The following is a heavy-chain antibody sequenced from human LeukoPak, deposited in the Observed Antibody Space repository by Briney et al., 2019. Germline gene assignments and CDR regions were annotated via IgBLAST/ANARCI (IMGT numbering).Heavy chain of an antibody. Sequence: GRSLRLSCAASGFTFSSYGMHWVRQAPGKGLEWVAVISYDGSNKYYADSVKGRFTISRDNSKNTLYLQMNSLRAEDTAVYYCARDRSGSYPGGIDYWGQGTLVTVSS. CDR2: ISYDGSNK. CDR1: GFTFSSYG. D-gene: IGHD1-26*01. V-gene: IGHV3-30*03. J-gene: IGHJ4*02. CDR3: ARDRSGSYPGGIDY.